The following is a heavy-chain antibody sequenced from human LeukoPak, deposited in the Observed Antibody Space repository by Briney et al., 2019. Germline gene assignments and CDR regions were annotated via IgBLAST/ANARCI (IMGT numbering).Heavy chain of an antibody. J-gene: IGHJ4*02. D-gene: IGHD6-19*01. CDR1: GFTFSSYA. V-gene: IGHV3-30*04. CDR2: ISYDGSNK. Sequence: PGRSLRLSCAASGFTFSSYAMHWVRQAPGKGLEWVAVISYDGSNKYYADSVKGRFTISRGNSKNTLYLQMNSLRAGDTAVYYCARPSVGSGWYFDYWGQGTLVTVPS. CDR3: ARPSVGSGWYFDY.